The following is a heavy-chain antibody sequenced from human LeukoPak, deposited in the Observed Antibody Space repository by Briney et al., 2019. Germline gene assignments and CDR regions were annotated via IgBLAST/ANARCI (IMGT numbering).Heavy chain of an antibody. CDR2: INHNGNVN. CDR1: GFTFSSYW. D-gene: IGHD3-16*01. V-gene: IGHV3-7*03. CDR3: ARGGGLDV. J-gene: IGHJ6*02. Sequence: GGSLRLSCAASGFTFSSYWMNWARQAPRKGLEWVASINHNGNVNYYVDSVKGRFTISRDNAKNSLYLQMSNLRAEDTAVYFCARGGGLDVWGQGATATVSS.